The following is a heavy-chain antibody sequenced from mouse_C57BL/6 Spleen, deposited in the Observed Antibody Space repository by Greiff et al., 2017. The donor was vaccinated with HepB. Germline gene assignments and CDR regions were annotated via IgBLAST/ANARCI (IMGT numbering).Heavy chain of an antibody. J-gene: IGHJ4*01. CDR2: ISSGSSTI. CDR3: ARELGHYYAMDY. CDR1: GFTFSDYG. D-gene: IGHD4-1*01. V-gene: IGHV5-17*01. Sequence: EVMLVESGGGLVKPGGSLKLSCAASGFTFSDYGMHWVRQAPEKGLEWVAYISSGSSTIYYADTLKGRFTISRDNAKNTLFLQMTSLRSEDTAMYYCARELGHYYAMDYWGQGTSVTVSS.